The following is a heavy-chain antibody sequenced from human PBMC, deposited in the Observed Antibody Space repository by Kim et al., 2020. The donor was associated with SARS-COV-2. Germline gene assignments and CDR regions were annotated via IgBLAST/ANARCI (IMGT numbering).Heavy chain of an antibody. D-gene: IGHD3-22*01. CDR2: IYYSGST. J-gene: IGHJ3*02. CDR1: GGSISSYY. V-gene: IGHV4-59*01. CDR3: ARCGRYYYDSSGTPDDFDI. Sequence: SETLSLTCTVSGGSISSYYWSWIRQPPGKGLEWIGYIYYSGSTNYNPSLKSRVTISVDTSKNQFSLKLSSVTAADTAVYYCARCGRYYYDSSGTPDDFDIWGQGTMVTVSS.